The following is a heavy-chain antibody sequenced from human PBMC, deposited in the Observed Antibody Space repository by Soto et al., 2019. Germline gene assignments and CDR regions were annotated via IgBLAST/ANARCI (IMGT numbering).Heavy chain of an antibody. J-gene: IGHJ4*02. V-gene: IGHV3-9*01. CDR3: AKGGPDGFCSGGRCYFDY. CDR2: ISWNSNII. CDR1: GFTFVDYA. Sequence: EVQLVESGGGLLQPGSSLGLSCAASGFTFVDYAMTWVGGVPGKGREGVSGISWNSNIIGYADSVKGRFTISRDNAKNSLYLQMNSLRPEDTAMYYCAKGGPDGFCSGGRCYFDYWGQGTLVTVSS. D-gene: IGHD2-15*01.